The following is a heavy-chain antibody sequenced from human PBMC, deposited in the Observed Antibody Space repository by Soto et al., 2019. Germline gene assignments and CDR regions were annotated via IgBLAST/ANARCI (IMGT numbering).Heavy chain of an antibody. CDR1: GGTLSSYA. CDR3: ATPYYYDSSGSGRAFDI. CDR2: IIPIFGTA. J-gene: IGHJ3*02. D-gene: IGHD3-22*01. Sequence: SVKVSCKASGGTLSSYAISWVRQAPGQGLEWMGGIIPIFGTANYAQKFQGRVTITADESTSTAYMELSSLRSEDTAVYYCATPYYYDSSGSGRAFDIWGQGTMVTVSS. V-gene: IGHV1-69*13.